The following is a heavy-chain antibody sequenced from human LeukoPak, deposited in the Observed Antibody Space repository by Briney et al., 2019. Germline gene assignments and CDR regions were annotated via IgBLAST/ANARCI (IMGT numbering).Heavy chain of an antibody. J-gene: IGHJ4*02. Sequence: SETLSLTCTVSGGSISSYYWSWIRQPPGKGLEWIGYIYYSGSTNYNPSLKSRVTISVDTSKNQFSLKLSSVTAADTAVYYCASTTYYYDSSGLHYWGQGTLVTASS. D-gene: IGHD3-22*01. CDR2: IYYSGST. CDR3: ASTTYYYDSSGLHY. CDR1: GGSISSYY. V-gene: IGHV4-59*08.